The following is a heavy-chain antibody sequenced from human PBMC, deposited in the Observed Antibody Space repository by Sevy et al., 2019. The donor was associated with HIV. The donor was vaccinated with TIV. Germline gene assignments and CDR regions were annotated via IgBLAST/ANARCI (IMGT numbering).Heavy chain of an antibody. D-gene: IGHD2-15*01. CDR2: IFQIGST. CDR3: ATSTGGGNFDY. Sequence: SETLSLTCAVYGGSFNSFYWGWIRQPPGKGLEWIGEIFQIGSTNYNPSLKSRVTISLDTSKSQFSLKLSSVTAADTAVYYCATSTGGGNFDYWGQRTLVTVSS. CDR1: GGSFNSFY. J-gene: IGHJ4*02. V-gene: IGHV4-34*12.